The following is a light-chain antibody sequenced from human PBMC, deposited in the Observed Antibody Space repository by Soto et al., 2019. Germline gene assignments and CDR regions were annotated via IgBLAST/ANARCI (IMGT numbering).Light chain of an antibody. J-gene: IGKJ1*01. Sequence: EVVLTQSPATLSLSPGDRATLSCRASQSISFSYLAWYQQKPGQAPRLLIYGAYSRATGIQDRFIGSGSGTDFTLTIRRVEPEDFAVYYCQQYGSSPLTFGQGTKVDIK. V-gene: IGKV3-20*01. CDR1: QSISFSY. CDR2: GAY. CDR3: QQYGSSPLT.